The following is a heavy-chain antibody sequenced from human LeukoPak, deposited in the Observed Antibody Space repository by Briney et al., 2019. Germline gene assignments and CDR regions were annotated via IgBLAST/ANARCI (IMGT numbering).Heavy chain of an antibody. J-gene: IGHJ6*03. CDR2: IYTSGST. CDR1: GGSISSGSYY. D-gene: IGHD6-13*01. Sequence: SETLSLTCTVSGGSISSGSYYWSWIRQPAGKGLEWIGRIYTSGSTNYNPSLKSRVTISVDTSKNQFSLKLSSVTAADTAVYYCARRPIAGLTGYYYYYIDVWGKGTTVTVSS. CDR3: ARRPIAGLTGYYYYYIDV. V-gene: IGHV4-61*02.